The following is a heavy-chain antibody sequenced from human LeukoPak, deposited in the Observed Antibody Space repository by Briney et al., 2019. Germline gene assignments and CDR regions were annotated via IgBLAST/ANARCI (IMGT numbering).Heavy chain of an antibody. J-gene: IGHJ4*02. CDR3: ASPGGSSGWYGGKFDY. V-gene: IGHV1-18*01. CDR1: GYTFTSYG. CDR2: ISAYNGNT. D-gene: IGHD6-19*01. Sequence: ASVKVSCKASGYTFTSYGISWVRQAPGQGLEWMGWISAYNGNTNYAQKLQGRVTITADKSTSTAYMELSSLRSEDTAVYYCASPGGSSGWYGGKFDYWGQGTLVTVSS.